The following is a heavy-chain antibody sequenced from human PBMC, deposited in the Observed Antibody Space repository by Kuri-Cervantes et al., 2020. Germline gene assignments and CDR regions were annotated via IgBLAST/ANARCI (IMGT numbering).Heavy chain of an antibody. CDR1: GYTFTGYY. D-gene: IGHD6-19*01. CDR3: AREFTGEWYSSGWYPPYYYYGMDV. Sequence: ASVKVSCKASGYTFTGYYMHWVRQAPGQGLEWMGWINPNSGGTNYAQKFQGRVTMTRDTSISTAYMELSSLRSEDTAVYYCAREFTGEWYSSGWYPPYYYYGMDVWGQGTTVTVSS. V-gene: IGHV1-2*02. CDR2: INPNSGGT. J-gene: IGHJ6*02.